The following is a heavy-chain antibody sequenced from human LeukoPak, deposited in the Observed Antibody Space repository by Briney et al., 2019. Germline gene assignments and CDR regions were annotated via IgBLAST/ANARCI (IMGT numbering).Heavy chain of an antibody. Sequence: SETLSLTCTVSGGSISSYYWSWIRQPPGKGLEWIGYIYYSGSTNYNPSLKSRVTISVDTSKTPFSLKLSSVTAADTAVYYCARGYDWLPAYFDYWGQGTLVTVSS. D-gene: IGHD3-9*01. J-gene: IGHJ4*02. CDR2: IYYSGST. CDR1: GGSISSYY. V-gene: IGHV4-59*01. CDR3: ARGYDWLPAYFDY.